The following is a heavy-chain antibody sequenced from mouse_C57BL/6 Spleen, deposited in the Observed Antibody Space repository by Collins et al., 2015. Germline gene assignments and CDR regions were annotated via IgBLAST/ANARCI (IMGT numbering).Heavy chain of an antibody. CDR1: GYAFSNYW. CDR2: VFPGDGDT. Sequence: LVKPGASVKISCKASGYAFSNYWMNWVKQRPGKGLEWIGQVFPGDGDTNYNGKFEGKAVLTADKSSSTANMQLSSLTSEDSAVYFCARGPYWGQGTLVTVSA. V-gene: IGHV1-80*01. J-gene: IGHJ3*01. CDR3: ARGPY.